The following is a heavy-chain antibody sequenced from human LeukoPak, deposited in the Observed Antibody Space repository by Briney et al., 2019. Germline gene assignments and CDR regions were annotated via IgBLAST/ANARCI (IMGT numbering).Heavy chain of an antibody. J-gene: IGHJ4*02. CDR1: GVSISSGGYS. D-gene: IGHD5-18*01. CDR3: ARVDTTMMN. V-gene: IGHV4-30-2*01. Sequence: SETLSLTCAVSGVSISSGGYSWSWIRQPPGKGLEWIGYIYHSGSTYYNPSLKSRVTISVDRSKNQFSLKLSSVTAADTAVYYCARVDTTMMNWGQGTLVTVSS. CDR2: IYHSGST.